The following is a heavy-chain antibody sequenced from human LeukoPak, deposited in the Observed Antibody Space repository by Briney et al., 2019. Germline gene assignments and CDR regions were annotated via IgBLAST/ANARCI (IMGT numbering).Heavy chain of an antibody. J-gene: IGHJ4*02. CDR2: ISSSSSTI. CDR1: GFAFSSYS. D-gene: IGHD4-17*01. Sequence: GGSLRLSCAASGFAFSSYSMNWVRQAPGKGLEWVSYISSSSSTIYYADSVKGRFTISRDNAKNSLYLQMNSLRAEDTAVYYCAKSGDYYGDYLDYWGQGTLVTVSS. CDR3: AKSGDYYGDYLDY. V-gene: IGHV3-48*01.